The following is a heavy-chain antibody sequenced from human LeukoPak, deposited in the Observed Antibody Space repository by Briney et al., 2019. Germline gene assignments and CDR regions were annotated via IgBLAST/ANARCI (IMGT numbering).Heavy chain of an antibody. Sequence: PSETLSLTCTVSGGSISSYYWSWLRQPPGKGLEWIGYIYYSGSTNYNPSLKSRVTISVDTSKNQFSLKLSSVTAADTAVYYCAIQGYNSYFVYWGQGTLVTVSS. D-gene: IGHD5-24*01. CDR1: GGSISSYY. CDR3: AIQGYNSYFVY. CDR2: IYYSGST. V-gene: IGHV4-59*01. J-gene: IGHJ4*02.